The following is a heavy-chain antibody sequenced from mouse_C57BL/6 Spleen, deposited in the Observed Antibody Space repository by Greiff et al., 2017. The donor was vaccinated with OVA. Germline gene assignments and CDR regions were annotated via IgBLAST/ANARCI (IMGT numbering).Heavy chain of an antibody. CDR3: ARQNWDGYFDY. D-gene: IGHD4-1*01. CDR2: IHPNSGST. Sequence: QVQLQQSGAELVKPGASVKLSCKASGYTFTSYWMHWVKQRPGQGLEWIGMIHPNSGSTNYNEKFKSKATLTVDKSSSTAYMQLSSLTSEDSAVYYCARQNWDGYFDYWGQGTTLTVSS. CDR1: GYTFTSYW. V-gene: IGHV1-64*01. J-gene: IGHJ2*01.